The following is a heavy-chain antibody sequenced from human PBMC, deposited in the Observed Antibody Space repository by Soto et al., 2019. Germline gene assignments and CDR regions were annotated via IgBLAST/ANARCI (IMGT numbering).Heavy chain of an antibody. CDR3: ARNSVAVAGVALNWFDP. Sequence: QVQLQESGPGLVKPSGTLSLTCAVSGGSISSSNWWSWVRQPPGKGLEWIGEIYHSGSTNYNPSLMSRVTISVDKSKHQFSLKLRSVTAADTAVYYCARNSVAVAGVALNWFDPWGQGPLVTVSS. J-gene: IGHJ5*02. D-gene: IGHD6-19*01. CDR2: IYHSGST. CDR1: GGSISSSNW. V-gene: IGHV4-4*02.